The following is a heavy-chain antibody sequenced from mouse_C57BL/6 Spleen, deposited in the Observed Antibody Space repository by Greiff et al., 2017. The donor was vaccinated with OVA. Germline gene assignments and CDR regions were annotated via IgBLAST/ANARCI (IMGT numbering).Heavy chain of an antibody. CDR1: GYTFTDYN. CDR2: INPNNGGT. D-gene: IGHD2-3*01. J-gene: IGHJ2*01. Sequence: VQLQQSGPELVKPGASVKIPCKASGYTFTDYNMDWVKQSHGKSLEWIGAINPNNGGTIYNQKFKGKATLTVDKSSSTAYMELRSLTSEDTAVYYCARPYDGAFDYWGQGTTLTVSS. CDR3: ARPYDGAFDY. V-gene: IGHV1-18*01.